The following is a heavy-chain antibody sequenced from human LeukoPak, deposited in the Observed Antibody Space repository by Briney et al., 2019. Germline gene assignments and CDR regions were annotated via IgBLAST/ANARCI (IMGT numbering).Heavy chain of an antibody. J-gene: IGHJ4*02. CDR3: ARVGDDDYYDSSGFDY. V-gene: IGHV3-30*04. Sequence: GGSLRLSCAASGVTFSSYAMHWVRQAPGKGLEWVAVISYDGSNKYYADSVKGRFTISRDNSKNTLYLQMNSLRAEDTAVYYCARVGDDDYYDSSGFDYWGQGTLVTVSS. D-gene: IGHD3-22*01. CDR2: ISYDGSNK. CDR1: GVTFSSYA.